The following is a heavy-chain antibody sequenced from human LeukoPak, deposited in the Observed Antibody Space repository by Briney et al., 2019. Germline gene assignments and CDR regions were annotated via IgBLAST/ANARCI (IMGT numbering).Heavy chain of an antibody. J-gene: IGHJ4*02. CDR1: GFTFSSYG. Sequence: GGSLRLSCAASGFTFSSYGMPWVRQAPGKGLEWVAFIRYDGSNKYYADSVKGRFTISRDNSKNTQYLQMNSLRAEDTAVYYCAKSRGSGSYLDYWGQGTLVTVSS. V-gene: IGHV3-30*02. CDR2: IRYDGSNK. D-gene: IGHD1-26*01. CDR3: AKSRGSGSYLDY.